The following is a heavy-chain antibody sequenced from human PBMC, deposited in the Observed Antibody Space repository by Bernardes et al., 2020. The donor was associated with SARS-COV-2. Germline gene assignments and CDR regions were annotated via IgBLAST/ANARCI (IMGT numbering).Heavy chain of an antibody. J-gene: IGHJ1*01. CDR1: GDSISSGGYY. D-gene: IGHD2-15*01. V-gene: IGHV4-31*02. CDR3: ARGLGYCSGGSCSHTEYFQH. Sequence: SETLSLTCTVSGDSISSGGYYWSWIRQHPGKGLEWIGYIYYSGSTDYNPSLKSRVTISEDTSKNQFSLKLSSVTAADTAVYYCARGLGYCSGGSCSHTEYFQHWGQGTLVTVSS. CDR2: IYYSGST.